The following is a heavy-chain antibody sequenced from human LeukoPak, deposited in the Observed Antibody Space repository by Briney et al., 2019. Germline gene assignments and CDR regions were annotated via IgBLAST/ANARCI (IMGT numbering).Heavy chain of an antibody. CDR3: ATVFFPYSVVPFDY. V-gene: IGHV1-24*01. CDR1: GYTLTELS. J-gene: IGHJ4*02. D-gene: IGHD2-21*01. CDR2: FDPEDGET. Sequence: ASVKVTCKVSGYTLTELSMHWVRQAPAKGLAWMGGFDPEDGETIYAQKFQGRVTMTEDTSTDTAYMELSSLRSEDTAVYYCATVFFPYSVVPFDYWGQGTLVTVSS.